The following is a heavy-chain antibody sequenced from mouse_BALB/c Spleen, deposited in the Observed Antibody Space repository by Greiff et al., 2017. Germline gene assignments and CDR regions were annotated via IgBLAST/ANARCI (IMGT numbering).Heavy chain of an antibody. V-gene: IGHV14-3*02. J-gene: IGHJ2*01. CDR2: IDPANGNT. CDR1: GFNIKDTY. CDR3: ARDYYGSYFDY. Sequence: EVQLQQSWAELVKPGASVKLSCTASGFNIKDTYMHWVKQRPEQGLEWIGRIDPANGNTKYDPKFQGKATITADTSSNTAYLQLSSLTSEDTAVYYCARDYYGSYFDYWGQGTTLTVSS. D-gene: IGHD1-1*01.